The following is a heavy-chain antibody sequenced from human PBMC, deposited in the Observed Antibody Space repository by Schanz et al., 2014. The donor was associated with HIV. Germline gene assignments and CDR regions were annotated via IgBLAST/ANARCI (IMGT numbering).Heavy chain of an antibody. J-gene: IGHJ4*02. D-gene: IGHD6-6*01. Sequence: QVQLVESGGGVVQPGRSLRLSCAASGFTFSDYGMHWVRQAPGKGLEWVSSISGSATTTYYAESVKGRFTISRHNSENTLYLQMNSLRAEDTAIYYCAKGWRGYSISSWVDYWGQGTLVSVSS. CDR3: AKGWRGYSISSWVDY. CDR2: ISGSATTT. V-gene: IGHV3-NL1*01. CDR1: GFTFSDYG.